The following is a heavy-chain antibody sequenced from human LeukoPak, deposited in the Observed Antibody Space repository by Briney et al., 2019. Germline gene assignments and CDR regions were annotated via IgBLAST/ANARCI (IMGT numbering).Heavy chain of an antibody. CDR3: ARDRPGRYCSSTSCYAASPFDP. CDR2: IIPIFGTA. V-gene: IGHV1-69*06. J-gene: IGHJ5*02. Sequence: SVKVSCKASGGTFSSYAISWVRQAPGQGLEWMGGIIPIFGTANYAQKFQGRVTITADKSTSTAYMELSSLRSEDTAVYYCARDRPGRYCSSTSCYAASPFDPWGQGTLVIVSS. D-gene: IGHD2-2*01. CDR1: GGTFSSYA.